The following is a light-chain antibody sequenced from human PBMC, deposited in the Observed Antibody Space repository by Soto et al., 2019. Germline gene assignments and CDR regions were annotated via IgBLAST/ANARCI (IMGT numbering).Light chain of an antibody. CDR3: QQIKSAPYT. J-gene: IGKJ2*01. CDR2: AAA. V-gene: IGKV1-9*01. CDR1: QDIGGS. Sequence: DIQLTQSPSFLSASVGDRVTITCRVSQDIGGSLVWYQQKPGKAPNVLMYAAARVRVGVPSRFSAGGSGRQLSLTISGLLPEDFATYYCQQIKSAPYTFGQGTKVEVK.